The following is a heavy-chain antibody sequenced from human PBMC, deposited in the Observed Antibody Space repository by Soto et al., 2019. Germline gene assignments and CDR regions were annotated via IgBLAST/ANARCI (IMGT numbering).Heavy chain of an antibody. V-gene: IGHV3-23*01. CDR2: ISGSGGST. J-gene: IGHJ4*02. D-gene: IGHD3-16*02. Sequence: GGSLRLSCAASGFTFSSYAMSWVRQAPGKGLEWVSAISGSGGSTYYADSVKGRFTISRDNSKNTLYLQMNSLRAEDTAVYYCAKYRWDGDDPSNSSFDYWGQGTLVTVSS. CDR3: AKYRWDGDDPSNSSFDY. CDR1: GFTFSSYA.